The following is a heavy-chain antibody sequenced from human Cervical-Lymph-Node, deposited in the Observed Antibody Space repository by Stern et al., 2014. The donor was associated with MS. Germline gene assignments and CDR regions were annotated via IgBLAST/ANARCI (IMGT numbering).Heavy chain of an antibody. J-gene: IGHJ5*02. CDR3: ARDCKLRRFGSRGWFDP. D-gene: IGHD3-10*01. V-gene: IGHV1-8*01. Sequence: VQLVQSGAEVKKPGASVKVSCKASGYTFTSYDINWVRQATGQGLQWMGWMHPNSGNTGYAQKFQGRVTMTRNTSISTAYMELSSLRSEDTAVYYCARDCKLRRFGSRGWFDPWGQGTLVTVSS. CDR1: GYTFTSYD. CDR2: MHPNSGNT.